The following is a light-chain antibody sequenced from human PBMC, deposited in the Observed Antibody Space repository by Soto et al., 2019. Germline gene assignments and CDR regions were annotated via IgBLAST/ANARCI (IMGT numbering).Light chain of an antibody. CDR3: QQRSNWQVT. Sequence: EIVLKQSPATLSLSPGERATLSCRASQSVSSYLAWYQQKPGQAPRLLIYGASSRATGIPDRFSGSGSGTDFSLTISSLEPEDFAVYYCQQRSNWQVTFGPGTMVDIK. CDR1: QSVSSY. J-gene: IGKJ3*01. V-gene: IGKV3-11*01. CDR2: GAS.